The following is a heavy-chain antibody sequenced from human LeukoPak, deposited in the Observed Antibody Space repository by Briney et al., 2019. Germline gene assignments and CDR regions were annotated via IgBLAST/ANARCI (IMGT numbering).Heavy chain of an antibody. V-gene: IGHV3-21*01. CDR1: RFTFSSYS. D-gene: IGHD2-2*01. CDR3: ARDYGIVVVPAARDDAFDI. CDR2: ISSSSSYI. Sequence: GGSLRLSCAASRFTFSSYSMNWVRQAPGKGLEWVSSISSSSSYIYYADSVKGRFTISRDNAKNSLYLQMNSLRAEDTAVYYCARDYGIVVVPAARDDAFDIWGQGTMVTVSS. J-gene: IGHJ3*02.